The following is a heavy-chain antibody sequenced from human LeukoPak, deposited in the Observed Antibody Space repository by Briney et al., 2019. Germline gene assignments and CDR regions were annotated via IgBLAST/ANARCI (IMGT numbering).Heavy chain of an antibody. Sequence: SETLSLTCTVSGGSISSYYWSWIRQPPGKGLEWIGYIYYSGSTNYNPSLKSRVTISVDTSKNQFSLKLSSVTAADTAVYYCARGDCRSPSCYWLGVRARPPYFDYGGQGPLVPVPS. D-gene: IGHD2-2*01. CDR1: GGSISSYY. J-gene: IGHJ4*02. V-gene: IGHV4-59*12. CDR2: IYYSGST. CDR3: ARGDCRSPSCYWLGVRARPPYFDY.